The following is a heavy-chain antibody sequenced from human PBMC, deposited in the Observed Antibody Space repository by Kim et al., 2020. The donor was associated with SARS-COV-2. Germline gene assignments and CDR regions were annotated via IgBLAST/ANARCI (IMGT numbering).Heavy chain of an antibody. Sequence: GGSLRLSCVASGFSFGNYWMTWVRQAPGKGLEWVGMIKEDGSEKYYLDSVKGRFSISRDNTKNALYMEMNSLRAEDTAVYYCVRDIGYLVFDRWGQRNLVTVPS. CDR3: VRDIGYLVFDR. CDR2: IKEDGSEK. CDR1: GFSFGNYW. V-gene: IGHV3-7*01. D-gene: IGHD5-12*01. J-gene: IGHJ5*02.